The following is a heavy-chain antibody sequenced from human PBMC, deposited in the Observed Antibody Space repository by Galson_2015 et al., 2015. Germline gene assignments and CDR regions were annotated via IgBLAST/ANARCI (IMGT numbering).Heavy chain of an antibody. J-gene: IGHJ3*02. D-gene: IGHD1-26*01. Sequence: SLRLSCAASGFTFSSNAMSWVRQAPGKGLEWVAGISGSGGTKYYVDSVKGRFTISRDNSKHTLYLQMNILRAKNRAVYYCAKVVDSGSCLDVFDIWGQGTMVTVSS. CDR1: GFTFSSNA. V-gene: IGHV3-23*01. CDR3: AKVVDSGSCLDVFDI. CDR2: ISGSGGTK.